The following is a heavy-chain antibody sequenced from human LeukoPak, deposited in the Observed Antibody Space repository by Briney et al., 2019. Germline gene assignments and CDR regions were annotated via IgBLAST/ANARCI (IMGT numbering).Heavy chain of an antibody. D-gene: IGHD4-17*01. V-gene: IGHV1-2*06. J-gene: IGHJ4*02. CDR2: INPNSGGT. CDR1: GYTVTGNY. CDR3: ARGRSVTTSSPFDY. Sequence: ASVKVSCKASGYTVTGNYLHWVRQAPGQGRGWMGRINPNSGGTKHGQKFQGRVSMTRDTSISTAYLELSSLRPDDTAVYYCARGRSVTTSSPFDYWGQGTLVTVSS.